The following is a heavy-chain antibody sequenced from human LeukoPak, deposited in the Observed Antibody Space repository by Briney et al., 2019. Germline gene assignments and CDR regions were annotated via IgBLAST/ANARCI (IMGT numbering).Heavy chain of an antibody. Sequence: AGGSLRLSCAASGFTFSSYSMNWVRQAPGKGLEWVSSISSSSSYIYYADSVKGRSTISRDNAKNSLYLQMNSLRAEDTAVYYCARVSTHYYYMDVWGKGTTVTVSS. D-gene: IGHD2-2*01. CDR1: GFTFSSYS. V-gene: IGHV3-21*01. CDR3: ARVSTHYYYMDV. J-gene: IGHJ6*03. CDR2: ISSSSSYI.